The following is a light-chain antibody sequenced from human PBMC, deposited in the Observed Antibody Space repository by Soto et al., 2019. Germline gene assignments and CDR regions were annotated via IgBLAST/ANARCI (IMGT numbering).Light chain of an antibody. CDR1: RSDVGGYTY. CDR2: EVN. V-gene: IGLV2-8*01. Sequence: QSALTQPPSASGSPGQSVTISCTGTRSDVGGYTYVSWYQHHPGKAPKLIIYEVNKRPSGVPDRFSGSKSDNTASLTVSGLQAEDEADYYCSSYAGTNNLLFGGGTKLTVL. CDR3: SSYAGTNNLL. J-gene: IGLJ2*01.